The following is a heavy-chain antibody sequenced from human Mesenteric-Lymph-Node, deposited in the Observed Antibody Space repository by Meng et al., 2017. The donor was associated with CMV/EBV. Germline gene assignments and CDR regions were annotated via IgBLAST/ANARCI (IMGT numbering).Heavy chain of an antibody. V-gene: IGHV3-30*04. Sequence: GESLKISCAASGFTFSSYAMHWVRQAPGKGLEWVAVISYDGSNKYYADSVKGRFTISRDNSKNTLYLQMNSLRAEDTAVFYCAKNSGAAYTSCDYWGQGALVTVSS. D-gene: IGHD2-2*01. J-gene: IGHJ4*02. CDR3: AKNSGAAYTSCDY. CDR1: GFTFSSYA. CDR2: ISYDGSNK.